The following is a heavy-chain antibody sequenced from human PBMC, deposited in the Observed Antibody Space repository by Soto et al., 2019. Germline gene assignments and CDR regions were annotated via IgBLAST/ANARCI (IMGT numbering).Heavy chain of an antibody. V-gene: IGHV3-23*01. CDR3: AKRIGDSSGYYAFDY. CDR1: GFTFTNYA. J-gene: IGHJ4*02. Sequence: GGSLRLSCAASGFTFTNYAVSWVRQAPGKGLVWVSSTSESGASTHYADSVKGRFTISRDNSKNTLYLQMKSLRAEDTAVYFCAKRIGDSSGYYAFDYWGQGALVTVSS. CDR2: TSESGAST. D-gene: IGHD3-22*01.